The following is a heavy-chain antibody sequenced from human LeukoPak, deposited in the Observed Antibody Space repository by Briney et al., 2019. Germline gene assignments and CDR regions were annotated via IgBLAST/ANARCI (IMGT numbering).Heavy chain of an antibody. J-gene: IGHJ4*02. CDR1: GFAFYDFA. Sequence: GQSLRLSCTTSGFAFYDFAMSWVRQPAGKGLEWVGFIRRRADGGASEYAASVKGKFISARDESKGIAYLQMNSLKTEDTAVYYCSRNGLVDFDYWGQGSRVIVSP. CDR3: SRNGLVDFDY. V-gene: IGHV3-49*04. CDR2: IRRRADGGAS.